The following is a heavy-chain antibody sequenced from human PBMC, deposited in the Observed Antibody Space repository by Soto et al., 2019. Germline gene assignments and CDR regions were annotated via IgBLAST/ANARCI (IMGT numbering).Heavy chain of an antibody. CDR1: GGTFSSYA. CDR3: ARGTYYDFWSGYYTDYYYGMDV. J-gene: IGHJ6*01. D-gene: IGHD3-3*01. CDR2: IIPIFGTA. V-gene: IGHV1-69*01. Sequence: QVQRVQSGAEVKKPRSSVKVSCKASGGTFSSYAISWVRQAPGQGLEWMGGIIPIFGTANYEQKFQGRVTITADESTSTAYMELSSLRCEDTVVYYCARGTYYDFWSGYYTDYYYGMDVW.